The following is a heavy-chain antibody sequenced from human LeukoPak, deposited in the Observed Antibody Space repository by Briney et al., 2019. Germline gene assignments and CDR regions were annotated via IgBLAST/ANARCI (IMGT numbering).Heavy chain of an antibody. J-gene: IGHJ4*02. CDR3: ARAGTNCTNGVCSYYLDY. CDR1: GGSISSYY. D-gene: IGHD2-8*01. CDR2: IYYSGST. V-gene: IGHV4-59*01. Sequence: PSETLSLTCTVSGGSISSYYWSWIRQPPGKGLEWIGYIYYSGSTNYNPSLKSRVTISVDTSKNQFSLKLSSVTAADTAVYYCARAGTNCTNGVCSYYLDYWGQGTLVTVSS.